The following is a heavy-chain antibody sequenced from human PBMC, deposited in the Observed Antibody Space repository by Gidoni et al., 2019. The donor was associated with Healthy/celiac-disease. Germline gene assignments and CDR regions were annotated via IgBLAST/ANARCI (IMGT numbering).Heavy chain of an antibody. CDR3: ARELIVGARTRGWFDP. J-gene: IGHJ5*02. CDR2: IWYDGSNK. CDR1: GFTFSSYG. Sequence: QVQLVESGGGVVQPGRSLRLSCAASGFTFSSYGMHWVRQAPGKGLEWVAVIWYDGSNKYYADSVKGRFTISRDNSKNTLYLQMNSLRAEDTAVYYCARELIVGARTRGWFDPWGQGTLVTVSS. D-gene: IGHD1-26*01. V-gene: IGHV3-33*01.